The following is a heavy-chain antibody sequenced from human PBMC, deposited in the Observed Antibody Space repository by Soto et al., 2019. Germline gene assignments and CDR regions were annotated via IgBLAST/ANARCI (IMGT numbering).Heavy chain of an antibody. J-gene: IGHJ4*02. Sequence: QVQLVQSGAEVKKPGASVKVSCKASGYTFINYYVHWVRQAPGQGLEWMGMITPSGGGTSYAQKFKGRVTMTTDTSTSTVYMELRSLSSEDTAVYYCARDSVTLVRGVIRFDSWGQGTLVTVSS. CDR3: ARDSVTLVRGVIRFDS. CDR1: GYTFINYY. CDR2: ITPSGGGT. V-gene: IGHV1-46*01. D-gene: IGHD3-10*01.